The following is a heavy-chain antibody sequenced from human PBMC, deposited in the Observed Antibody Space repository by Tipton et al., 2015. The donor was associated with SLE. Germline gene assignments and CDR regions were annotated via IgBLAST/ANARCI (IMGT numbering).Heavy chain of an antibody. J-gene: IGHJ6*03. V-gene: IGHV4-59*11. D-gene: IGHD1-14*01. CDR3: ARGNHDDMDV. CDR2: IYYSGST. CDR1: GGSISSHY. Sequence: TLSLTCTVSGGSISSHYWSWVRQPPGKGLEWIGYIYYSGSTYYNPSLKSRVTISVDTSKNQFSLKLSSVTAADTAVYYCARGNHDDMDVWGKGTTVTVSS.